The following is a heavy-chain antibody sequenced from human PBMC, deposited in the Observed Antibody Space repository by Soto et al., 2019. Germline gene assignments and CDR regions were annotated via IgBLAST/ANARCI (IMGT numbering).Heavy chain of an antibody. CDR3: ARGGSYDAFDI. Sequence: GGPLRRSCAASGFTFSSYAMSWVRQAPGKGLEWVSAISGSGGSTYYADSVKGRFTISRDNSKNTLYLQMNSLRAEDTAVYYCARGGSYDAFDIWGQGTMVAVSS. CDR1: GFTFSSYA. V-gene: IGHV3-23*01. CDR2: ISGSGGST. D-gene: IGHD1-26*01. J-gene: IGHJ3*02.